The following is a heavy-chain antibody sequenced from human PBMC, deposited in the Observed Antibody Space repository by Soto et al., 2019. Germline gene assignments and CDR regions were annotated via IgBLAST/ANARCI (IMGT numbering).Heavy chain of an antibody. Sequence: SETLSLTCTVSGGSISSGDYYWSWIRQPPGKGLEWIGYIYYGGSTYYNPSLKSRVTISVDTSKNQFSLKLSSVTAADTAVYYCARHKRNYYDSSGYSYYFDYWGQGTLVTVSS. CDR1: GGSISSGDYY. V-gene: IGHV4-30-4*01. CDR2: IYYGGST. D-gene: IGHD3-22*01. J-gene: IGHJ4*02. CDR3: ARHKRNYYDSSGYSYYFDY.